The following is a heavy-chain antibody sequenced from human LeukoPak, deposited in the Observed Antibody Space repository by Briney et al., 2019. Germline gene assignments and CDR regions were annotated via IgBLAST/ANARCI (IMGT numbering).Heavy chain of an antibody. CDR1: GFTFDDYA. D-gene: IGHD3-22*01. CDR3: ASTGSSGYYDY. Sequence: GGSLRHSCADSGFTFDDYAMHWVRQAPGKGLEWVSYISSSGSTIYYADSVKGRFTISRDNAKNSLYLQMNSLRAEDTAVYYCASTGSSGYYDYWGQGTLVTVSS. V-gene: IGHV3-48*03. CDR2: ISSSGSTI. J-gene: IGHJ4*02.